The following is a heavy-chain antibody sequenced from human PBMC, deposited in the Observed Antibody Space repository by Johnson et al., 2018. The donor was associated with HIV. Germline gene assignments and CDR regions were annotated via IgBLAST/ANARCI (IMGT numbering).Heavy chain of an antibody. Sequence: QVQLVESGGGVVQPGRSLRLSCAASGFTFSSYGMHWVRQAPGKGLEWVAFIHYHGSNKYYADSVKGRFAISRDNSKNSLYLQMNSLRAEDTALYYCAKDHRFTPDAFDIWGQGTMVTVSS. CDR1: GFTFSSYG. CDR3: AKDHRFTPDAFDI. CDR2: IHYHGSNK. V-gene: IGHV3-30*02. J-gene: IGHJ3*02.